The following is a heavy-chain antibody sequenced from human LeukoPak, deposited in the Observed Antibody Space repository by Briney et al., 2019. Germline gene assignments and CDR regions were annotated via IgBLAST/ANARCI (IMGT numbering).Heavy chain of an antibody. D-gene: IGHD2-21*01. CDR1: GYTFTNFA. Sequence: ASVKVSCKASGYTFTNFAIHWVRQAPGQRLEWMGWINSGNGNTKYSQKFQGRVTITRDTSARTAYMELSSLRSEDTAVYYCARDQLWPDYFDYWGQGTLVTVSS. CDR2: INSGNGNT. J-gene: IGHJ4*02. CDR3: ARDQLWPDYFDY. V-gene: IGHV1-3*01.